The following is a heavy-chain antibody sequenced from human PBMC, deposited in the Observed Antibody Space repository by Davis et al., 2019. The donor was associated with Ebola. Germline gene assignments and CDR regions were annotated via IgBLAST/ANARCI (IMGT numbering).Heavy chain of an antibody. CDR2: INPNGTET. Sequence: GGSLRLSCAASGFTFVNFWMTWVRQAPGKGLEWVANINPNGTETNYVDSVKGRFTISRDNAKNSLFLQMNSLRADDTGLYCCAREPNSFDFWGQGALVTVST. CDR3: AREPNSFDF. V-gene: IGHV3-7*03. J-gene: IGHJ4*02. CDR1: GFTFVNFW.